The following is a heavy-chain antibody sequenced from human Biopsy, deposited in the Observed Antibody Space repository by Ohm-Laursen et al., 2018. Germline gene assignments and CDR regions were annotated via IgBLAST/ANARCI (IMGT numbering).Heavy chain of an antibody. D-gene: IGHD2-15*01. CDR1: GVSITAYY. J-gene: IGHJ6*02. Sequence: TLSLTCTVSGVSITAYYWSWIRQPPGRGLECIGNIHHSGSTNYNPSLKSRLTISVDTSKNQFSLKLSSVTAADTAVYYCARMDCSGGSCHFYSYGMDVWGQGTTVTVSS. CDR2: IHHSGST. V-gene: IGHV4-4*09. CDR3: ARMDCSGGSCHFYSYGMDV.